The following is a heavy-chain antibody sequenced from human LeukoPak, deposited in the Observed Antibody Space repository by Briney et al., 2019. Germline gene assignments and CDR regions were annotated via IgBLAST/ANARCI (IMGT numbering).Heavy chain of an antibody. J-gene: IGHJ5*02. V-gene: IGHV4-61*01. Sequence: SQTLSLTCTVSGGFISSGSYYWSWIRQPPGKGLEWIGYIYYSGSTNYNPSLKSRVTISVDTSKNQFSLRLSSVTAADTAVYYCARGIGYKNWFDPWGQGTLVTVSS. CDR1: GGFISSGSYY. CDR2: IYYSGST. D-gene: IGHD3-3*01. CDR3: ARGIGYKNWFDP.